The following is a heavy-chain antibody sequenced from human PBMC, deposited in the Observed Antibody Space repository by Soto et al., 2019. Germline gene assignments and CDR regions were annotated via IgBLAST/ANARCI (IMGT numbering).Heavy chain of an antibody. CDR1: GFTFSNYA. J-gene: IGHJ5*02. CDR3: AKDPYSGVLVPVAIGFDP. CDR2: ISGSGGSA. V-gene: IGHV3-23*01. D-gene: IGHD2-2*01. Sequence: GGSLRLSCAASGFTFSNYAMTWVRQGPGKGLEWVSAISGSGGSAYYADSVKGRFTISRDNSKNTLYLQMNSLRADDSGVDYCAKDPYSGVLVPVAIGFDPWGPGTLVTVSS.